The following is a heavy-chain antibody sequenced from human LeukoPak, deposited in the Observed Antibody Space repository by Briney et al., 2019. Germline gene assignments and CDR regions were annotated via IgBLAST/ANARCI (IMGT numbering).Heavy chain of an antibody. J-gene: IGHJ4*02. V-gene: IGHV3-30-3*01. Sequence: PGRSLRLSCAASGFTFSTYAMHWVRQAPGKGLEWVALISDDGSNKYYADSVKGRFTISRDNSKNTLYLQMRSTLYLQMNSLRVEDTAVYYCARVLSPRYSYGYNYWGQGTLVTVSS. CDR3: ARVLSPRYSYGYNY. CDR2: ISDDGSNK. D-gene: IGHD5-18*01. CDR1: GFTFSTYA.